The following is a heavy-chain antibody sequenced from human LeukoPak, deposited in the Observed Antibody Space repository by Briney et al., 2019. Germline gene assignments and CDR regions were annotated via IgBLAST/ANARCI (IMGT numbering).Heavy chain of an antibody. CDR1: GFTFSHYG. CDR2: IWYDGNNK. V-gene: IGHV3-33*01. CDR3: ARATDCGGDCYWGNDDFDI. D-gene: IGHD2-21*02. J-gene: IGHJ3*02. Sequence: GGSLRLSCAASGFTFSHYGMHWVRQAPGKGVEWVAVIWYDGNNKYQRDSVKGRFTISRDNSKNTLYLQMNSLRAEDTAMYYCARATDCGGDCYWGNDDFDIWGQGTMVTVSS.